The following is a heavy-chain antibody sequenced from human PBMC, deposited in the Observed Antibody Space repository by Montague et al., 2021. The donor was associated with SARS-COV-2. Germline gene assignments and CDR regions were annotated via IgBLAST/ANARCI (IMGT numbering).Heavy chain of an antibody. Sequence: CDISGDSVSSNSAAWSWIRQSPSRGLEWLGRTYYRSKWYSDYAPSVRGRLTVNPDASKNEFSLELNYVTPEDTAVYYCVRYSGWFYFDFWGQGTLVTVSS. CDR3: VRYSGWFYFDF. CDR2: TYYRSKWYS. J-gene: IGHJ4*02. V-gene: IGHV6-1*01. D-gene: IGHD6-19*01. CDR1: GDSVSSNSAA.